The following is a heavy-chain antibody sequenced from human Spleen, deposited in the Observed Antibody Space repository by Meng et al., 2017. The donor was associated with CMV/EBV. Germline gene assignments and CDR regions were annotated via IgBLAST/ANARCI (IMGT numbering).Heavy chain of an antibody. V-gene: IGHV1-2*02. J-gene: IGHJ5*02. CDR1: GYTFTGYY. CDR3: AREKGDCVGSSCNTNWFDP. Sequence: ASVKVSCKASGYTFTGYYIHWVRQAPGQGLQWMGWINAKSGGTKYAQSFQGRVTLTSDTSISTAYMELSSLRSDDTAVYYCAREKGDCVGSSCNTNWFDPWGQGTPVTVSS. CDR2: INAKSGGT. D-gene: IGHD2-21*01.